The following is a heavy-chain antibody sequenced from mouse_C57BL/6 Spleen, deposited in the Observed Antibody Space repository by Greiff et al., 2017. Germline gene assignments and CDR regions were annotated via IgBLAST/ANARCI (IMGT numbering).Heavy chain of an antibody. CDR2: IYPGDGYT. CDR3: ARAYYYGSSYGAMDY. V-gene: IGHV1-80*01. J-gene: IGHJ4*01. Sequence: VQLQQSGAELVKPGASVKISCKASGYAFSSYWMNWVKQRPGKGLEWIGQIYPGDGYTNYNGKFKGKATLTADKSSSTAYMQLSSLTSEDSAVYFCARAYYYGSSYGAMDYWGQGTSVTVSS. CDR1: GYAFSSYW. D-gene: IGHD1-1*01.